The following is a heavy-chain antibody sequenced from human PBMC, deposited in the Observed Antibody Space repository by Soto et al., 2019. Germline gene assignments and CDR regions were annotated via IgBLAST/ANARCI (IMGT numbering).Heavy chain of an antibody. J-gene: IGHJ4*02. Sequence: GGSLRLSCAASGFTFSRSWMHWVRLAPGQGLMWVSRISSDGSNIIYADSVKGRFTISRDNAKNTLYLQMNSLRAEDTAVYYCGRDQSVAGPTTLDYWGQGTLVTVSS. D-gene: IGHD6-19*01. V-gene: IGHV3-74*01. CDR2: ISSDGSNI. CDR1: GFTFSRSW. CDR3: GRDQSVAGPTTLDY.